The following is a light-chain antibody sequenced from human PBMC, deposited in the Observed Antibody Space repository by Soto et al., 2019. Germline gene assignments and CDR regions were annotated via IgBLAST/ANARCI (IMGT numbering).Light chain of an antibody. Sequence: EIAWTQSPGTLSVSRAGGATLSFRASQRVTSNYLAWYQQKPGQAPRLLIYGASSRATGIPARFSGSGSGTDFTLTISSLEPEDFAVYFCQQRGNWLTFGGGTKVDIK. V-gene: IGKV3D-20*02. CDR3: QQRGNWLT. CDR1: QRVTSNY. CDR2: GAS. J-gene: IGKJ4*02.